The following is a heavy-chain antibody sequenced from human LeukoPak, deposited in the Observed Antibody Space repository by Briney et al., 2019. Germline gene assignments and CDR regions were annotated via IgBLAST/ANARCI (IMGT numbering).Heavy chain of an antibody. V-gene: IGHV1-2*02. Sequence: GASVKVSCKASGYTFTGYYIHWVRQAPGQGLEWMGWINPNSGGTKYSQKFQGRVTVTRDTSINTVYMELSSLRSEDTAVYYCAREPYGGNSALGIYWGQGTLVTVSS. CDR3: AREPYGGNSALGIY. D-gene: IGHD4-23*01. CDR1: GYTFTGYY. J-gene: IGHJ4*02. CDR2: INPNSGGT.